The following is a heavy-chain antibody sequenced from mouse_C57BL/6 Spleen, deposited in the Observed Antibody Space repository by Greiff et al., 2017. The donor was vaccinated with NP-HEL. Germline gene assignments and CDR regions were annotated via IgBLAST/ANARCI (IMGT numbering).Heavy chain of an antibody. D-gene: IGHD3-2*02. Sequence: EVQRVESGGGLVQPKGSLKLSCAASGFTFNTYAMHWVRQAPGKGLEWVARIRSKSSNYATYYADSVKDRFTISRDDSQSMLYLQMNNLKTEDTAMYYCVRGDSSGYVAWFAYWGQGTLVTVSA. CDR2: IRSKSSNYAT. CDR3: VRGDSSGYVAWFAY. V-gene: IGHV10-3*01. J-gene: IGHJ3*01. CDR1: GFTFNTYA.